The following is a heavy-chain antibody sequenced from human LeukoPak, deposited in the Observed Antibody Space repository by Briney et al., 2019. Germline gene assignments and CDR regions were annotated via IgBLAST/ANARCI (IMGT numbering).Heavy chain of an antibody. Sequence: GASVKVSCKASGYTFTSYAISWVRQAPGQGLEWMGRIIPILGIANYAQKFQGRVTITADKSTSTAYMELSSLRSEDTAVYYCARDGALAAAGSGDFDYWGQGTLVTVSS. D-gene: IGHD6-13*01. CDR1: GYTFTSYA. J-gene: IGHJ4*02. V-gene: IGHV1-69*04. CDR3: ARDGALAAAGSGDFDY. CDR2: IIPILGIA.